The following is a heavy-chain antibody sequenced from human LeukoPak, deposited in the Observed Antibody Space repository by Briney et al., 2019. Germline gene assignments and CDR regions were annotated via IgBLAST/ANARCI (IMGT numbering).Heavy chain of an antibody. Sequence: GRSLRLSCAASGFTFSSYAMHWVRQAPGKGLEWVAVISYDGSNKYYADSVKGRFTISRDNSKNTLYLQLNSLRAEDTAVYYCARDRGYCSGGSCYFEALDYWGQGTLVTVSS. D-gene: IGHD2-15*01. CDR3: ARDRGYCSGGSCYFEALDY. CDR1: GFTFSSYA. V-gene: IGHV3-30-3*01. J-gene: IGHJ4*02. CDR2: ISYDGSNK.